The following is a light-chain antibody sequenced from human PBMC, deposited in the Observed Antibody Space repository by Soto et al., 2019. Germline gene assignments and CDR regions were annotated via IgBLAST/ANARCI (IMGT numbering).Light chain of an antibody. J-gene: IGKJ4*01. CDR2: AAS. CDR1: QSISSY. CDR3: QQLHSYPLT. V-gene: IGKV1-39*01. Sequence: DIQMTQSPSSLSASVGDRVTITCRASQSISSYLNWYQQKPGKAPKLLIYAASSLQSGVPSRFSGSGSGTDFTLTINSLQPEDFATYYCQQLHSYPLTFGGGTRWIT.